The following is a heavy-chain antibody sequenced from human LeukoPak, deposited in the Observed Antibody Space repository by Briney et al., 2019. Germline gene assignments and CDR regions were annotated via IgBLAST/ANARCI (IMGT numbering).Heavy chain of an antibody. Sequence: GGSLRLSCAASGFTFSSYAMSWVRQAPGKGLEWVAVISYDGSNKYYADSVKGRFTISRDNSKNTLYLQMNSLRAEDTAVYYCARDRKIFGVVILDAFDIWGQGTMVTVSS. J-gene: IGHJ3*02. V-gene: IGHV3-30-3*01. CDR2: ISYDGSNK. CDR1: GFTFSSYA. CDR3: ARDRKIFGVVILDAFDI. D-gene: IGHD3-3*01.